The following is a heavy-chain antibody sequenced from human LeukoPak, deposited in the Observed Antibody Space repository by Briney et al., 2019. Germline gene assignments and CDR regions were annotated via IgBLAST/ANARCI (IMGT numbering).Heavy chain of an antibody. D-gene: IGHD3-22*01. CDR1: GLSITEAW. CDR3: ARARNRGWLLKMYYFDY. J-gene: IGHJ4*02. CDR2: VKSKTDGGTK. Sequence: PGGSLRLSCAVSGLSITEAWMSWVRQAPGQGLEWVGRVKSKTDGGTKDYAAPVRGRFTISRDDSKNTLYLQMNSLRAEDTAVYYCARARNRGWLLKMYYFDYWGQGTLVTVSS. V-gene: IGHV3-15*01.